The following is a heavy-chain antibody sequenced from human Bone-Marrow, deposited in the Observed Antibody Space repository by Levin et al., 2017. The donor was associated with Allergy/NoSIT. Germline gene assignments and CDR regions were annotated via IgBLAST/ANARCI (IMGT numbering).Heavy chain of an antibody. CDR3: ARLFCDHHGGNSEFDY. D-gene: IGHD4-23*01. CDR1: GFSLTTRGMS. CDR2: IDWDDNK. J-gene: IGHJ4*02. Sequence: SGPTLVKPTQTLTLTCTFSGFSLTTRGMSVNWIRQPPGKALEWLAVIDWDDNKDYSTSLRTRLTISKDTSKNQVVLTMTNMDPLDTATYYCARLFCDHHGGNSEFDYWGQGTLVTVSS. V-gene: IGHV2-70*01.